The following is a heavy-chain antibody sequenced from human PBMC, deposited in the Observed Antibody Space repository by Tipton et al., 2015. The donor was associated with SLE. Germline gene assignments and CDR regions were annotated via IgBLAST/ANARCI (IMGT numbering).Heavy chain of an antibody. CDR3: ARMGYCVTAPCARDDAFHI. CDR1: GFTVSSNY. Sequence: LRLSCAASGFTVSSNYMSWVRQAPGKGLEWIGYIYYSGSTNYNPSLKSRVTISVDTSKNQFSLRLSSVTAADTALYYCARMGYCVTAPCARDDAFHIWGQGTMVTVSS. CDR2: IYYSGST. J-gene: IGHJ3*02. V-gene: IGHV4-59*02. D-gene: IGHD2-15*01.